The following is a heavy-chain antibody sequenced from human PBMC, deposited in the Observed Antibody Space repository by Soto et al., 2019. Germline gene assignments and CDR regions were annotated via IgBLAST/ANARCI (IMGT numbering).Heavy chain of an antibody. CDR2: ISSNGGST. D-gene: IGHD3-22*01. J-gene: IGHJ4*02. CDR1: GFTFNSYA. V-gene: IGHV3-64*01. Sequence: EVQLVESGGGLVQPGGSLRLSCAASGFTFNSYAMHWVRQAPGKGLEYVSAISSNGGSTYYANSVKGRFTISRDNSKNTLYLQMGSLRAEEMAVYYCARDHYYDSSGYYPPHFDYWGQGTLVTVSS. CDR3: ARDHYYDSSGYYPPHFDY.